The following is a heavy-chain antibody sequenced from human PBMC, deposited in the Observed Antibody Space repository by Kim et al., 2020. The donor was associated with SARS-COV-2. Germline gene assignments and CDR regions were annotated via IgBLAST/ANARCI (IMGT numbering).Heavy chain of an antibody. Sequence: SETLSLTCTVSGGSISSGDYYWSWIRQPPGKGLEWIGYIYYSGSTYYNPSLKSRVTISVDTSKNQFSLKLSSVTAADTAVYYCASGFSGSGGEVSYYYYYGMDVWGQGTTVTVSS. V-gene: IGHV4-30-4*01. CDR3: ASGFSGSGGEVSYYYYYGMDV. D-gene: IGHD1-26*01. CDR1: GGSISSGDYY. J-gene: IGHJ6*02. CDR2: IYYSGST.